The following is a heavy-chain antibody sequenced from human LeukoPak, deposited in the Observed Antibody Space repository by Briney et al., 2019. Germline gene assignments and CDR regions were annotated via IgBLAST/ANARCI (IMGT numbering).Heavy chain of an antibody. CDR1: GFMFSSNW. J-gene: IGHJ4*02. D-gene: IGHD3-22*01. V-gene: IGHV3-74*01. CDR2: INSDGSST. CDR3: ARGGHHYDSSGHYGGTNFDY. Sequence: GGSLRLSCAASGFMFSSNWMHWVRQAPGKGLVWVSRINSDGSSTSYADSVKGRFTISRDNAKNTLYLQMNSLRAEDTAVYYCARGGHHYDSSGHYGGTNFDYWGQGTLVTVPS.